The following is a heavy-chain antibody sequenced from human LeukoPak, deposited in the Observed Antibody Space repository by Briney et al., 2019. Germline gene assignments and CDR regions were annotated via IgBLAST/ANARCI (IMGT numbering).Heavy chain of an antibody. CDR1: GFTFSSYS. V-gene: IGHV3-48*01. D-gene: IGHD4-17*01. CDR2: ISIIRSTI. CDR3: ARGNYGDRADY. J-gene: IGHJ4*02. Sequence: GGSLRLSCAASGFTFSSYSMNWVRQAPGKGLEWVSYISIIRSTIYYADSVRGRFTISRDNAKNSLYLQMNSLRAEDTAVYYCARGNYGDRADYWGQGTLVTVSS.